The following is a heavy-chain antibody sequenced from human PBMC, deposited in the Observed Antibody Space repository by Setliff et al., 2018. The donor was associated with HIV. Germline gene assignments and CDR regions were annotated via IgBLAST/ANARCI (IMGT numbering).Heavy chain of an antibody. CDR1: GGSFSAYF. Sequence: PSETLSLTCAVYGGSFSAYFWSWIRQTPGKGLEWIGEINHRGSTHYNPSLKSRVTISVDTTKNQFSLKLRSVTAADTAVYYCARGLGMVEGTTPFDYWGQGALVTVSS. CDR3: ARGLGMVEGTTPFDY. CDR2: INHRGST. V-gene: IGHV4-34*01. D-gene: IGHD2-15*01. J-gene: IGHJ4*02.